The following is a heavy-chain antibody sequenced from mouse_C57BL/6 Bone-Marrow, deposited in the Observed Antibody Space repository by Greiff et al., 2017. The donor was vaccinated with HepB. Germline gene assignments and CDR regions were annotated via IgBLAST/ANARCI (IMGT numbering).Heavy chain of an antibody. D-gene: IGHD1-2*01. CDR3: ARDYYGDWFAY. CDR2: IDPEDGET. J-gene: IGHJ3*01. CDR1: GFNIKDYY. Sequence: VQLQQSGAELVKPGASVKLSCTASGFNIKDYYMHWVKQRTEQGLEWIGRIDPEDGETKYAPKFQGKATITADTSSNTASLQLSSLTSEDTAVYYCARDYYGDWFAYWGQGTLVTVSA. V-gene: IGHV14-2*01.